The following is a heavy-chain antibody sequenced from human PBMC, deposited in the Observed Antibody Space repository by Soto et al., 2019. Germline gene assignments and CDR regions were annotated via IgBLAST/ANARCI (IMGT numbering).Heavy chain of an antibody. J-gene: IGHJ5*02. CDR2: INPNSGAT. D-gene: IGHD1-26*01. Sequence: ASVKVSCKASGYTFTGYFMHWLRQAPGQGLEWMGRINPNSGATNYAPKFQGRVTMTRDTSIRTAYMELSSLTSDDTAVYYCAKLPPTPNWFDPWGQGTLVTVSS. CDR1: GYTFTGYF. CDR3: AKLPPTPNWFDP. V-gene: IGHV1-2*06.